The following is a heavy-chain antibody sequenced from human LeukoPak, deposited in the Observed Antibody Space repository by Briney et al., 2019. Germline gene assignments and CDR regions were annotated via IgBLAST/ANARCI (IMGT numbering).Heavy chain of an antibody. CDR1: GFTFSDYY. D-gene: IGHD1-1*01. CDR3: ASCPIGTAADYYYYYMDV. J-gene: IGHJ6*03. CDR2: ISSSGSTI. V-gene: IGHV3-11*04. Sequence: GGSLRLSCAASGFTFSDYYMSWIRQAPGKGLEWVSYISSSGSTIYYADSVKGRFTISRDNAKNSLYLQMNSLRAEDTAVYYSASCPIGTAADYYYYYMDVWGKGTTVTVSS.